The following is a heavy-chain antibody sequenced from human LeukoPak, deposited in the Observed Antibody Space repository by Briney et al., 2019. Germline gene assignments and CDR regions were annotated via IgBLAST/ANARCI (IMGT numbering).Heavy chain of an antibody. CDR1: GFTFNSYS. V-gene: IGHV3-30*04. CDR3: AREGITMIVVGIFDY. J-gene: IGHJ4*02. D-gene: IGHD3-22*01. CDR2: ISSDASIT. Sequence: GGSLRLSCAASGFTFNSYSMHWVRQAPGKGLEWVAVISSDASITYYADSVKGRFTISRDNSKNTLYLQMNSLRAEDTAVYYCAREGITMIVVGIFDYWGQGTLVTVSS.